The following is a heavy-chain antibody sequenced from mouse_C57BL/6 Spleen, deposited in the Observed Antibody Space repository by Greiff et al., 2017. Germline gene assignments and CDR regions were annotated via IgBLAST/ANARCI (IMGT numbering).Heavy chain of an antibody. CDR2: IRSKSNNYAT. V-gene: IGHV10-1*01. D-gene: IGHD1-1*01. J-gene: IGHJ1*03. CDR1: GFSFNTYA. Sequence: EVQLVESGGGLVQPKGSLKLSCAASGFSFNTYAMNWVRQAPGKGLEWVARIRSKSNNYATYYADSVKDRFTISRDDSESMLYLQMNNLKTEDTAMYYCVREGIYYYGSSYWYFDVWGTGTTVTVSS. CDR3: VREGIYYYGSSYWYFDV.